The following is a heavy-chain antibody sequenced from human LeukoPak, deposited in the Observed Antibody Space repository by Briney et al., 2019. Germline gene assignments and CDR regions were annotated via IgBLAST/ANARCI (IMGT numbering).Heavy chain of an antibody. CDR1: GFTFSDHY. D-gene: IGHD5-12*01. V-gene: IGHV3-72*01. Sequence: GGSLRVSCAASGFTFSDHYMDWVRQAPGKGLEWVGRTRNKANSYTTEYAASVKGRFTISRDDSKNSLYLQMNSLKTEDAAVYYCARVLGYSGYDLAYWGQGTLVTVSS. CDR2: TRNKANSYTT. CDR3: ARVLGYSGYDLAY. J-gene: IGHJ4*02.